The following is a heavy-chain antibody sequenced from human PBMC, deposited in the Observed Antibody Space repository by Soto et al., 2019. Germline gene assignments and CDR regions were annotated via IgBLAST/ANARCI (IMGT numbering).Heavy chain of an antibody. Sequence: ASVRVSCKASGYTFTSYGISWVRQAPGQGLEWMGRISAYNGNTNYAQKLQGRVTMTTDISTSTAYMELRSLRSDDTAVYYCARPYYGDYVLGYYGMDVWGQGTTVTVSS. CDR3: ARPYYGDYVLGYYGMDV. CDR2: ISAYNGNT. J-gene: IGHJ6*02. V-gene: IGHV1-18*01. D-gene: IGHD4-17*01. CDR1: GYTFTSYG.